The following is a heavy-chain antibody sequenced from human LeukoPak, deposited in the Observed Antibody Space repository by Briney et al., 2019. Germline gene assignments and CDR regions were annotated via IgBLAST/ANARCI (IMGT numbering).Heavy chain of an antibody. Sequence: SETLSLTCNVSGVATRSGDYYWSWIRQHPGKGLEWIGFIYDYSGSTYYNPSLKSRVTISVDTSKNQFSLKLSSVTAADTAVYYCARASHYDSSGYNYDMYYFDYWGQGTLVTVSS. J-gene: IGHJ4*02. CDR1: GVATRSGDYY. CDR2: IYDYSGST. V-gene: IGHV4-31*03. CDR3: ARASHYDSSGYNYDMYYFDY. D-gene: IGHD3-22*01.